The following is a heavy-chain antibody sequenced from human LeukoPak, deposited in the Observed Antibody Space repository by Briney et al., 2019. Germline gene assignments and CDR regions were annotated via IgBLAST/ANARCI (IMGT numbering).Heavy chain of an antibody. CDR1: GFTFDDYA. Sequence: GGSLRLSCAASGFTFDDYAMHWVRHAPGKGLEWVSGISRNSGSIGYADSVKGRFTISRDNAKNSLYLQMNSLRAEDMALYYCAKDSCFRGYCNYYYMDVWGKGTTVTVSS. J-gene: IGHJ6*03. CDR2: ISRNSGSI. V-gene: IGHV3-9*03. D-gene: IGHD2-15*01. CDR3: AKDSCFRGYCNYYYMDV.